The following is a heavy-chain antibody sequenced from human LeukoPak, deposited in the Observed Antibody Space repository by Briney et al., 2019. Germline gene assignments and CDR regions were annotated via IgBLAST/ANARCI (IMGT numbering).Heavy chain of an antibody. V-gene: IGHV1-18*01. CDR1: GYIFNNYG. CDR3: ARDRAKWELVPFDY. Sequence: GASVKVSCKASGYIFNNYGISWVRQAPGQGLEWMGWISAFNSNTHYAQNVQGRVTKTTDTSTSTAYMELRSLRSDDTAVYYCARDRAKWELVPFDYWGQGTLVTVSS. D-gene: IGHD1-26*01. CDR2: ISAFNSNT. J-gene: IGHJ4*02.